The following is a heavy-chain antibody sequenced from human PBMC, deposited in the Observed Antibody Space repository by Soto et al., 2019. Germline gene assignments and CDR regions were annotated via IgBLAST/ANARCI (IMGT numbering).Heavy chain of an antibody. V-gene: IGHV3-33*01. CDR2: IWYDGSHT. J-gene: IGHJ4*02. CDR1: GFTFSSYG. CDR3: ARDRRGGWRGNYDFDY. Sequence: QVQLVESGGGVVQPGRSLRLSCAASGFTFSSYGMHWVRQAPGKGLEWVAVIWYDGSHTYYADSVKDRFTISRDNSQNTLSLQMNSLRAEVTAVYYCARDRRGGWRGNYDFDYWGQGTLVTVSS. D-gene: IGHD6-19*01.